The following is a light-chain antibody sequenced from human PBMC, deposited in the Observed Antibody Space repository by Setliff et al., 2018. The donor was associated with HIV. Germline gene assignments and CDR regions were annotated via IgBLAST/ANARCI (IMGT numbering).Light chain of an antibody. CDR1: SSDVGGYDF. J-gene: IGLJ1*01. CDR3: ASYRSPATYV. CDR2: DVN. V-gene: IGLV2-14*03. Sequence: QSALTQPASVSGSPGQSITISCIGTSSDVGGYDFVSWYQQRPDKAPKLIIFDVNERPSGVSHRFSGSKSGNTASPTISGLQTEDEGDYFCASYRSPATYVFGIGTKVT.